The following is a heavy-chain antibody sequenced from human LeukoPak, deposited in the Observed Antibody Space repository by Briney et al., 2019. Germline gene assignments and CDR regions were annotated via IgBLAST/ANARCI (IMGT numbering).Heavy chain of an antibody. V-gene: IGHV3-23*01. CDR3: VKGGYDYIEVAYFDF. J-gene: IGHJ4*02. Sequence: PGGSLRLSCAASGFSFNNYAMSWVRQAPGKGLEWVSIIIASSGATFYADSVKGRFTISRDTSKNTLYLQLNSLRLEDTAVYYCVKGGYDYIEVAYFDFWGQGTLVTASS. CDR1: GFSFNNYA. D-gene: IGHD5-12*01. CDR2: IIASSGAT.